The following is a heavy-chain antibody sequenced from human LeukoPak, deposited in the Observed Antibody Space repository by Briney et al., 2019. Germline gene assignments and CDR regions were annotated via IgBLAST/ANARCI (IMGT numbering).Heavy chain of an antibody. Sequence: PGGSLRLSCAASGFTVSSHWMHWARQLPGKGLVWFSRISPTGSTTSYADSVKGRFTVSRDNAKNTLYLQVNNLRAEDTAVYYCARGPNSNWSGLDFWGQGTLLTVSS. V-gene: IGHV3-74*01. CDR2: ISPTGSTT. CDR1: GFTVSSHW. J-gene: IGHJ4*02. D-gene: IGHD6-6*01. CDR3: ARGPNSNWSGLDF.